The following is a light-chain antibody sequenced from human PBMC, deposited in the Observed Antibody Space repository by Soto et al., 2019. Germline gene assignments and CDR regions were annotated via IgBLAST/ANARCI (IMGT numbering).Light chain of an antibody. Sequence: DIQMTQSPSTLSASVGDRVTITCRASQSISNWLAWYQQKPGKAPKLLIYRASSLESGVPSRFSGSGSGTEFNFTLTSLRPDDVASYNCQQYNGYSPTLTFGGGTKVETK. CDR2: RAS. V-gene: IGKV1-5*03. J-gene: IGKJ4*01. CDR3: QQYNGYSPTLT. CDR1: QSISNW.